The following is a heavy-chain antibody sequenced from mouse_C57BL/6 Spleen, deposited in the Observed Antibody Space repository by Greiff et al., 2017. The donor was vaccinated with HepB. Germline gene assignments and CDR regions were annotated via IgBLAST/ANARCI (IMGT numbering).Heavy chain of an antibody. D-gene: IGHD1-1*01. J-gene: IGHJ3*01. CDR1: GYTFTSYW. V-gene: IGHV1-64*01. Sequence: VQLQQSGAELVKPGASVKLSCKASGYTFTSYWMHWVKQRPGQGLEWIGMIHPNSGSTNYNEKFKSKATLTVDKSSSTAYMQLSSLTSEDSAVYYCARSYYYGSSYPSWFAYWGQGTRVTVSA. CDR2: IHPNSGST. CDR3: ARSYYYGSSYPSWFAY.